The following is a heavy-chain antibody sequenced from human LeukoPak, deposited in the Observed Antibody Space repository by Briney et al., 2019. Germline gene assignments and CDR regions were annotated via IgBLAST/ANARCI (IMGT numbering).Heavy chain of an antibody. D-gene: IGHD6-6*01. CDR2: ISAYNCNT. J-gene: IGHJ6*01. V-gene: IGHV1-18*01. CDR1: GYTFTSYG. Sequence: GGSVKVSCKASGYTFTSYGISWVRQAPGQGLEWIGWISAYNCNTNYAQKLQGRVTITTDTSTSTAYIELRSLKSDDTAVYYCAREYSRSSLSAVPRSTTPWIPIGSYYGMDVWGQGTTVTVSS. CDR3: AREYSRSSLSAVPRSTTPWIPIGSYYGMDV.